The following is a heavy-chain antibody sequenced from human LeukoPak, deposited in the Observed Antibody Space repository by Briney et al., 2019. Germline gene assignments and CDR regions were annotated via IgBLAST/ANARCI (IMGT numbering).Heavy chain of an antibody. CDR2: INPGGRST. Sequence: ASVKVSCKASGYTFTNYYIHWVRQAPGQGLEWMGIINPGGRSTSYAQKFQGRVTITADESTSTAYMELSSLRSEDTAVYYCARSSGYYYGVFDYWGQGTLVTVSS. CDR3: ARSSGYYYGVFDY. D-gene: IGHD3-22*01. CDR1: GYTFTNYY. J-gene: IGHJ4*02. V-gene: IGHV1-46*01.